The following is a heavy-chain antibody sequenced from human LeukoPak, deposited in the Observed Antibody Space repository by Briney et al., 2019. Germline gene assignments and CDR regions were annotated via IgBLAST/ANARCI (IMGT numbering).Heavy chain of an antibody. V-gene: IGHV3-20*04. D-gene: IGHD3-10*02. CDR1: GFTLDDYA. Sequence: GGSLRLPCAVSGFTLDDYAMNWVRQAPGKGLEWVANINWNGGSTGYGDSVKGRFSISRDNAKNSVFLQMHSLIADDTAFYCARDMLLGDAFDIWGQGTMVIVSS. CDR2: INWNGGST. CDR3: ARDMLLGDAFDI. J-gene: IGHJ3*02.